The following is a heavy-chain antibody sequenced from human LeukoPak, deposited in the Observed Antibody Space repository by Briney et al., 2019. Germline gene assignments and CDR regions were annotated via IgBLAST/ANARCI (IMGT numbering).Heavy chain of an antibody. Sequence: GGSLRLSCAASGFTFSDYYMSWIRQAPGKGPEWVSYISSSGSTIYYADSVKGRFTISRDNAKNSLYLQMNSLRAEDTAMYYCARDGVSSWYYFDDWGQGTLVTVSS. CDR1: GFTFSDYY. CDR2: ISSSGSTI. D-gene: IGHD6-13*01. CDR3: ARDGVSSWYYFDD. J-gene: IGHJ4*02. V-gene: IGHV3-11*04.